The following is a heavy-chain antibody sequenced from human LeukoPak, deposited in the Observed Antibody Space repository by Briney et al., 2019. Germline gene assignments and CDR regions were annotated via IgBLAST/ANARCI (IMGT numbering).Heavy chain of an antibody. J-gene: IGHJ2*01. D-gene: IGHD3-10*01. V-gene: IGHV4-4*02. Sequence: SETLSLTCAVSGGSISSSNWWSWVRQPPGKGLEWIGEIYHSGSTNYNPSLKSRVTISVDKSKNQFSLKLRSVTAADTAVYYCARVYYGSGTRFDLWGRGTLVTVSS. CDR3: ARVYYGSGTRFDL. CDR1: GGSISSSNW. CDR2: IYHSGST.